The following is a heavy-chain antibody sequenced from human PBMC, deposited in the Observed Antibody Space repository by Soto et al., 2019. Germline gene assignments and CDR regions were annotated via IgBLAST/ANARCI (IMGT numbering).Heavy chain of an antibody. J-gene: IGHJ5*02. CDR3: ARDVSGSHTDSNWFDP. V-gene: IGHV4-59*01. CDR2: IYYSGST. CDR1: GGSISSYY. D-gene: IGHD1-26*01. Sequence: SETLSLTCTVSGGSISSYYWSWIRQPPGKGLEWIGYIYYSGSTNYNPSLKSRVTISVDTSENQFSLKLSSVTAADTAVYYCARDVSGSHTDSNWFDPWGQGTLVTVSS.